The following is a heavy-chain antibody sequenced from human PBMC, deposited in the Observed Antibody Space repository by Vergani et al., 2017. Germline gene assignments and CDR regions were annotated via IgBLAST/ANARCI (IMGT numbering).Heavy chain of an antibody. Sequence: EVQLVESGGGLVQPGGSLRLSCAASGFTFSSYSMNWVRQAPGKGLEWVSYISSSSSTIYYADSVKGRFTISRDNAKNSLYLQMNSLRAEDTAVYYCARDQGGYCSGGSCYSAEVDYWGQGTLVTVSS. CDR3: ARDQGGYCSGGSCYSAEVDY. J-gene: IGHJ4*02. CDR2: ISSSSSTI. V-gene: IGHV3-48*01. D-gene: IGHD2-15*01. CDR1: GFTFSSYS.